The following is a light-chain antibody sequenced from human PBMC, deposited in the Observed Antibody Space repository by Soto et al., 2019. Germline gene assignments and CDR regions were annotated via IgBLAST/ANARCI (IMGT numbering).Light chain of an antibody. Sequence: DIQMTQSPSSLSASVGDRVTITCRASQAISNWLAWYQHKPGTVPKPLIHTASTLQSGVPSRFTGSGSGTDFTLTISSLQPEDVATYYCQKYNSAPWTIGQGTKVDIK. J-gene: IGKJ1*01. CDR2: TAS. CDR3: QKYNSAPWT. V-gene: IGKV1-27*01. CDR1: QAISNW.